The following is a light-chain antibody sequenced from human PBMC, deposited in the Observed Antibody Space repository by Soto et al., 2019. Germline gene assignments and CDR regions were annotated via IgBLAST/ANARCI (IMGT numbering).Light chain of an antibody. CDR3: SSYTSIDV. V-gene: IGLV2-14*01. J-gene: IGLJ1*01. CDR1: SSDVGGYNY. CDR2: EVS. Sequence: QSVLTQPASVSGSPGQSITISCTGTSSDVGGYNYVSWYQQHPGKAPKLMIYEVSNRPSGVSNRFSGSKSGNTASLTISGLQAEDAADYYCSSYTSIDVSGNGTKVTVL.